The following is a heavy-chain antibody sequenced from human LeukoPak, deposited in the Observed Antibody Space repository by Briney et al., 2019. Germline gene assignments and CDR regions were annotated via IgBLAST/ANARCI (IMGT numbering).Heavy chain of an antibody. CDR1: GFTFSSYS. CDR3: ARAKHIVVVTAIDDAFDI. Sequence: GGSLRLSCAASGFTFSSYSMNWVRQAPGKGLEWVSSISSSSSYIYYADSVKGRFTISRDNAKNSLYLQMNSLRAEDTAVYYCARAKHIVVVTAIDDAFDIWGQGTMVTVSS. D-gene: IGHD2-21*02. J-gene: IGHJ3*02. CDR2: ISSSSSYI. V-gene: IGHV3-21*01.